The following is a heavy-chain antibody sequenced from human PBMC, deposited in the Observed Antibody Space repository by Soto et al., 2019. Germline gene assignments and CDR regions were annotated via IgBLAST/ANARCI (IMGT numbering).Heavy chain of an antibody. CDR3: ARMLRFGDLSSDY. CDR2: IYYSGST. V-gene: IGHV4-59*08. J-gene: IGHJ4*02. Sequence: SETLSLTCTVSGGSISSYYWSWIRQPPGKGLEWIGYIYYSGSTNYNPSLKSRVTISVDTSKNQFPLKLSSVTAADTAVYYCARMLRFGDLSSDYCDPAPLVTVSS. CDR1: GGSISSYY. D-gene: IGHD3-10*01.